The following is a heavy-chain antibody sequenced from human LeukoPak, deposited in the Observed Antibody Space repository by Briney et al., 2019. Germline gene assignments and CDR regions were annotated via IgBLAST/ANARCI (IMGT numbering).Heavy chain of an antibody. CDR1: GYTFTSYG. CDR3: ARDWTLGYCSGGSCYSPGYY. Sequence: ASVTVSCKASGYTFTSYGISWVRQALGQRLEWMGWISAYNGNTNYAQKLQGRVTMTTDTSTSTAYMELRSLRSDDTAVYYCARDWTLGYCSGGSCYSPGYYWGQGTLVTVSS. J-gene: IGHJ4*02. CDR2: ISAYNGNT. V-gene: IGHV1-18*01. D-gene: IGHD2-15*01.